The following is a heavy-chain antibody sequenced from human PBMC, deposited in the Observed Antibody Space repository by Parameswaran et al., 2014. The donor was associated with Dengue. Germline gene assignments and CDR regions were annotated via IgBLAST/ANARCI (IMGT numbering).Heavy chain of an antibody. D-gene: IGHD4-11*01. CDR3: ARDSVQYSHGGYFDY. V-gene: IGHV1-69*15. Sequence: WVRQAPGQGLEWMGRIIPIFGTANYAQKFQGRVTITADETSTIAYMELTSLRSEDTAVYYCARDSVQYSHGGYFDYWGQGTLVTVSS. J-gene: IGHJ4*02. CDR2: IIPIFGTA.